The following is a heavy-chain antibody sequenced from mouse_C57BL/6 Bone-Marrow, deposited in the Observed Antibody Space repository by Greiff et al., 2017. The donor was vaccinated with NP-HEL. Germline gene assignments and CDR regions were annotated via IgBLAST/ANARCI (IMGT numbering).Heavy chain of an antibody. CDR3: AREEGCWLLPGNYFDY. V-gene: IGHV14-3*01. Sequence: EVQLQQSVAELVRPGASVKLSCTASGFNIKNTYMHWVKQRPEQGLEWIGRIDPANGNTKYAPKFPGKATITADTSSNTAYLQLSSLTSEDTAIYYCAREEGCWLLPGNYFDYWGQGTTLTVSS. J-gene: IGHJ2*01. D-gene: IGHD2-3*01. CDR2: IDPANGNT. CDR1: GFNIKNTY.